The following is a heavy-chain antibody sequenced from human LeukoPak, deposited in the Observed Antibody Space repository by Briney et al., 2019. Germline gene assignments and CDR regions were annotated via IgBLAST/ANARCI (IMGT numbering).Heavy chain of an antibody. Sequence: PSGTLSLTCAISGASISSTNWWIWVRQPPGKGLEWIGEMHHSGRTNYTPSLKSRITISVDKSKNQVFLRLNSVAAADTALYYCARAQEGCSRASCYLEPWGQGTLVTVS. CDR2: MHHSGRT. J-gene: IGHJ5*02. V-gene: IGHV4-4*02. CDR1: GASISSTNW. CDR3: ARAQEGCSRASCYLEP. D-gene: IGHD2-2*01.